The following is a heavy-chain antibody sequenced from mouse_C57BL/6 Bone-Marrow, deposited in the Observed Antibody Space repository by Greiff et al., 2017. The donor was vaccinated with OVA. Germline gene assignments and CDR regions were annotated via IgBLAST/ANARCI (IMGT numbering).Heavy chain of an antibody. D-gene: IGHD2-4*01. CDR2: IYPRSGNT. Sequence: VQLQQSGAELARPGASVKLSCKASGYTFTSYGISWVKQRTGQGLEWIGEIYPRSGNTYYNEKFKGKATLTADKSSSTAYMELRSLTSEDSAVYFCARDKFYYDYFDNWRKGTTLTVSS. J-gene: IGHJ2*01. CDR3: ARDKFYYDYFDN. CDR1: GYTFTSYG. V-gene: IGHV1-81*01.